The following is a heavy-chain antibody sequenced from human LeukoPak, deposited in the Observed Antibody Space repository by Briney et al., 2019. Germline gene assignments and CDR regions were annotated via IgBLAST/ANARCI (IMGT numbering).Heavy chain of an antibody. D-gene: IGHD1-1*01. CDR3: ARGRNLKRRWQGRPNWFDP. J-gene: IGHJ5*02. V-gene: IGHV4-34*01. CDR1: GGSFSGYY. Sequence: SETLSLTCAVYGGSFSGYYWSWIRQPPGKGLEWIGELNRSGSTNYNQSLKSRVTISVDTSKNQLLPEPSNGTAADAAVGYCARGRNLKRRWQGRPNWFDPWGQGTLVTVPT. CDR2: LNRSGST.